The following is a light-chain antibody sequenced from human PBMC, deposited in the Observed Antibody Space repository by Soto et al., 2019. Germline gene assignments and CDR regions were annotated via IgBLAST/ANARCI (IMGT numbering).Light chain of an antibody. CDR1: QSVSSSY. J-gene: IGKJ4*01. V-gene: IGKV3-20*01. Sequence: EIALTQSPGTLSLSPGERATLSCRASQSVSSSYLALYQQKPGQAPRLLIYGASSRATGIPDRFSGSGSGTDFTLTISRLEPEDFAVYYCVQYGSSPPLTLGGGTKVEIK. CDR3: VQYGSSPPLT. CDR2: GAS.